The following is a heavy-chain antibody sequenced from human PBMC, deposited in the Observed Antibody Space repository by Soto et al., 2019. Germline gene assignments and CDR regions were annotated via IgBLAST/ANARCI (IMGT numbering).Heavy chain of an antibody. Sequence: KGQEWVAVTSPGGSLKYYADSVKGRFTISRDNSKNSRDLQMNSLRAEDTAVYYCAKALEYFFFFRAEDGIRDTVPVSAFLLNRSSDL. CDR2: TSPGGSLK. V-gene: IGHV3-30-3*02. J-gene: IGHJ2*01. D-gene: IGHD3-3*01. CDR3: AKALEYFFFFRAEDGIRDTVPVSAFLLNRSSDL.